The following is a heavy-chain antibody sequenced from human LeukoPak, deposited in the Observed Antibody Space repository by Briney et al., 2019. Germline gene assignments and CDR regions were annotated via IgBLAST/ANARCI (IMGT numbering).Heavy chain of an antibody. Sequence: GGSLRLSCAASGFTCSSYAMSWVRQAPGKGLEWVSAISGSGGSTYYADSVKGRFTISRDNSKNTLYLQMNSLRAEDTAVYYCAKNPYCSSTSCYWEDVWGKGTTVTVSS. J-gene: IGHJ6*04. D-gene: IGHD2-2*01. CDR2: ISGSGGST. CDR1: GFTCSSYA. V-gene: IGHV3-23*01. CDR3: AKNPYCSSTSCYWEDV.